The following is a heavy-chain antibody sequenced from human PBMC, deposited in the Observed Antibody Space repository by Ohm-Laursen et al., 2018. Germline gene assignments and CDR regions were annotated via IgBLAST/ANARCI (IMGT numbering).Heavy chain of an antibody. Sequence: SVKVSCNASGGTFSDYAISWVRQAPGQGLEWMGIINPTDDSTFITQKFQGRVSMTSDTSTSTVYMELTSLRSEDTAVYYCARDKVYGDLSWSKYRPYYFDSWGQGTLVTVSS. CDR3: ARDKVYGDLSWSKYRPYYFDS. CDR2: INPTDDST. V-gene: IGHV1-46*01. D-gene: IGHD4-17*01. CDR1: GGTFSDYA. J-gene: IGHJ4*02.